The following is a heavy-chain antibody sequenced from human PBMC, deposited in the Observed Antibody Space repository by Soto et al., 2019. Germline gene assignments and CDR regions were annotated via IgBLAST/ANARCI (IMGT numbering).Heavy chain of an antibody. Sequence: ASVKVSCKASGYTFTSYAMHWVRQAPGQRLEGMGWINAGNGNTKYSQKFQGRVTITRDTSASTAYMELSSLRSEDTAVYYCARDELLWFGELGYWGQGTLVTVS. D-gene: IGHD3-10*01. CDR1: GYTFTSYA. V-gene: IGHV1-3*01. J-gene: IGHJ4*02. CDR2: INAGNGNT. CDR3: ARDELLWFGELGY.